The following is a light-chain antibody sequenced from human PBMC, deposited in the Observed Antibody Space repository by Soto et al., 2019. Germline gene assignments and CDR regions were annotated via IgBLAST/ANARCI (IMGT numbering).Light chain of an antibody. Sequence: QSVLTQPASVSGSPGQSITISCTGTNSDIGSYNLVSWYQHHPGNAPKLMIYEVSKRPSGVSNRFSGSKSGNTASLTISGLQAEDEADYYCCSYAGTTLFGGGTKLTVL. V-gene: IGLV2-23*02. J-gene: IGLJ2*01. CDR2: EVS. CDR1: NSDIGSYNL. CDR3: CSYAGTTL.